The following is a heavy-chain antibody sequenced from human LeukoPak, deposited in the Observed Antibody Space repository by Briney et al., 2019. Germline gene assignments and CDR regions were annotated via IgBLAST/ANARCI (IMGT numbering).Heavy chain of an antibody. D-gene: IGHD1-26*01. V-gene: IGHV4-34*01. CDR1: GGSFRGYY. CDR3: AREATTQYFDY. CDR2: INHSGST. Sequence: SETLSLTCAVYGGSFRGYYWSWIRQPPGKGLEWMGEINHSGSTNYNPSLKSRVTISVDTSKNQFSLKLSSVTAADTAVYYCAREATTQYFDYWGQGTLVTVSS. J-gene: IGHJ4*02.